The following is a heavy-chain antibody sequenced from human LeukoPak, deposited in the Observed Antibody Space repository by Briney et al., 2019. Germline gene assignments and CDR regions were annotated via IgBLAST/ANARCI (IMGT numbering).Heavy chain of an antibody. Sequence: GGSLRLSCAASGFTVSSNYMSWVRQAPGKGLEWVSVIYSGGSTYYADSVKGRFTISRDNSKNTLYLQMNSLRAEDTAVYYCARHIAAAGPGAFDIWGQGTMVTVSS. CDR2: IYSGGST. D-gene: IGHD6-13*01. V-gene: IGHV3-53*01. J-gene: IGHJ3*02. CDR1: GFTVSSNY. CDR3: ARHIAAAGPGAFDI.